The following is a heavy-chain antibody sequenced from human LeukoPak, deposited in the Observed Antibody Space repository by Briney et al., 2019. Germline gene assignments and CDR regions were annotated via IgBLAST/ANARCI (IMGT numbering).Heavy chain of an antibody. CDR2: ISYDGSNK. Sequence: PGGSLRLSCAASGCTFSSYGMHWVRQAPGKGLEWVAVISYDGSNKYYGDSVKGRFTISRDNSKTTRYLQMNSLRAEDKAVYYCAKGSSSWSFDYWGQGTLVTVSS. J-gene: IGHJ4*02. CDR1: GCTFSSYG. D-gene: IGHD6-13*01. CDR3: AKGSSSWSFDY. V-gene: IGHV3-30*18.